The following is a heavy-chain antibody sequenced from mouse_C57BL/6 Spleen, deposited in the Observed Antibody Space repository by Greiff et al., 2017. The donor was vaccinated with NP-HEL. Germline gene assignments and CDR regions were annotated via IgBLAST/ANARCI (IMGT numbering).Heavy chain of an antibody. Sequence: VQLQQSGAELAKPGASVKLSCKASGYTFTSYWMHWVKQRPGQGLEWIGYINPSSGYTKYNQKFKDKDTLTADKSSSTAYMQLSRLTYEDSAVYYCAVITTVPYWGQGTLVTVSA. V-gene: IGHV1-7*01. CDR1: GYTFTSYW. CDR3: AVITTVPY. J-gene: IGHJ3*01. D-gene: IGHD1-1*01. CDR2: INPSSGYT.